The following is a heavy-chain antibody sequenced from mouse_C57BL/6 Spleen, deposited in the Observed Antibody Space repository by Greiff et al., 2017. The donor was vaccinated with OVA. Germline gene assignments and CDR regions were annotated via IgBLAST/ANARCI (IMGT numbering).Heavy chain of an antibody. CDR1: GYAFSSYW. CDR3: ANYGSRSGFAY. V-gene: IGHV1-80*01. J-gene: IGHJ3*01. CDR2: IYTGDGDT. D-gene: IGHD1-1*01. Sequence: VQLQQSGAELVKPGASVSISCKASGYAFSSYWMNWVKQRPGKGLEWIGQIYTGDGDTNSNGKFTGKAPLTADKSSSTDYMPLSSLTSEDSAVYFCANYGSRSGFAYWGQGTLVTVSA.